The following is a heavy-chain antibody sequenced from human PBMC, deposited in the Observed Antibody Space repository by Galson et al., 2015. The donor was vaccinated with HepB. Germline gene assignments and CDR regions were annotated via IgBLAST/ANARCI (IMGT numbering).Heavy chain of an antibody. CDR2: IYWDDDK. CDR1: GFSLSTSGVG. V-gene: IGHV2-5*02. D-gene: IGHD1-26*01. Sequence: PALVKPTQTLTLTCTFSGFSLSTSGVGVGWIRQPPGKALEWLALIYWDDDKRYSPSLKSRLTITKDTSKNQVVLTMTNMDPVDTATYYCARHSGSYDYLDYWGQGTLDTVSS. CDR3: ARHSGSYDYLDY. J-gene: IGHJ4*02.